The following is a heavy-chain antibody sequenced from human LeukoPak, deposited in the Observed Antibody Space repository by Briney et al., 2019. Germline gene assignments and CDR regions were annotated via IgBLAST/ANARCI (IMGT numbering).Heavy chain of an antibody. CDR3: ARDHYNWTPDQGYKVFDY. D-gene: IGHD1-20*01. V-gene: IGHV3-7*01. J-gene: IGHJ4*02. CDR2: IKQDGSGE. CDR1: GFAFSNAW. Sequence: GGSLRLSCAASGFAFSNAWMSWVRQAPGKGLEWVASIKQDGSGEHYVDSVKGRFTISRDNAKNSLYLQMNSLRAEDTAVYYCARDHYNWTPDQGYKVFDYWGQGSLGNGSS.